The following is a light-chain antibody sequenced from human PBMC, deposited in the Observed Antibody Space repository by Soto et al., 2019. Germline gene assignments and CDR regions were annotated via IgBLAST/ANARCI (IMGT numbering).Light chain of an antibody. V-gene: IGKV3-20*01. CDR1: QSVSSSY. J-gene: IGKJ4*01. CDR2: GAS. Sequence: VLTQSPATLSVSPGERATLSCRASQSVSSSYLAWYQQKPGQAPRLLIYGASSRATGIPDRFSGSGSGTDFTLTISRLEPEDFAVYYCQQYGSSPLTFGGGTKVAIK. CDR3: QQYGSSPLT.